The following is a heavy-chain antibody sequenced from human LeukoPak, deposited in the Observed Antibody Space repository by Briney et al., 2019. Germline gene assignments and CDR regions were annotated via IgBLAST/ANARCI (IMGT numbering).Heavy chain of an antibody. CDR2: IGTAGDP. CDR3: ATAGGRTSWFAFDI. Sequence: GGSLRLSCAASGFTFDDYAMHWVRQAPGKGLEWVLSIGTAGDPYYPGSVKGRFTISRENAKNSLYLQMNSLRAGDTAVYYCATAGGRTSWFAFDIWGQGTMVTVFS. J-gene: IGHJ3*02. V-gene: IGHV3-13*05. CDR1: GFTFDDYA. D-gene: IGHD2-2*01.